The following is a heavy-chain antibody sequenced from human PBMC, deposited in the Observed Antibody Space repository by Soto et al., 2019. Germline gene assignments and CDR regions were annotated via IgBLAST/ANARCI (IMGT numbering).Heavy chain of an antibody. CDR3: ARGDYYDSSGPFSDAFDI. V-gene: IGHV3-7*04. CDR2: IKQDGSEK. D-gene: IGHD3-22*01. CDR1: GFTFSTYW. J-gene: IGHJ3*02. Sequence: PGGSLRLSCAASGFTFSTYWMSWVRQAPGKGVEWVANIKQDGSEKWYVDSVKGRFTISRDNAKNSLYLQMNSLRAEDTAVYYCARGDYYDSSGPFSDAFDIWGQGTMVTVSS.